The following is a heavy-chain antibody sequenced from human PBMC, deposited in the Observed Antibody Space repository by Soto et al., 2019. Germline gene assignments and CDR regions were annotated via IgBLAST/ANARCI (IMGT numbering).Heavy chain of an antibody. CDR3: ARGDLSITIFGVVLPFDP. Sequence: SVKVSCKASGYTFTSYAMHWVRQAPGQRLEWMGWINAGNGNTKYSQKFQGRVTITRDTSASTAYMELSSLRSEDTAVYYCARGDLSITIFGVVLPFDPWGQGTLVTVSS. CDR1: GYTFTSYA. D-gene: IGHD3-3*01. V-gene: IGHV1-3*01. J-gene: IGHJ5*02. CDR2: INAGNGNT.